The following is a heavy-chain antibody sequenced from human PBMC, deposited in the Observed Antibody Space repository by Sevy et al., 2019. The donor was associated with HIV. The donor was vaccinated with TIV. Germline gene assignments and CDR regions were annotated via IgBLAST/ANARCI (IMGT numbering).Heavy chain of an antibody. Sequence: SETLSLTCTVSGGSISSYYWSWIRQPPGKGLEWIGYIYYSGSTNYNPSLKSRVTISVDTSKNQFSLKLSSVTAADTAVYYCARDRSYYYGSGKNNAFDIWGQGTMDTVSS. CDR2: IYYSGST. CDR1: GGSISSYY. D-gene: IGHD3-10*01. V-gene: IGHV4-59*01. CDR3: ARDRSYYYGSGKNNAFDI. J-gene: IGHJ3*02.